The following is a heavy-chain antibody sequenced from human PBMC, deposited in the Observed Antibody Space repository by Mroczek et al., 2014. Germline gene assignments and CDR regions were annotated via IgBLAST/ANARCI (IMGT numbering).Heavy chain of an antibody. Sequence: ESGGGVVQPGRSLRLSCAASGFTFSSYGMHWVRQAPGKGLEWVAVISYDGSNKYYADSVKGRFTISRDNSKNTLYLQMNSLRAEDTAVYYCAKDNWIGXTKSHFDYWGQGTLVTVSS. CDR1: GFTFSSYG. V-gene: IGHV3-30*18. CDR3: AKDNWIGXTKSHFDY. CDR2: ISYDGSNK. D-gene: IGHD3-10*01. J-gene: IGHJ4*02.